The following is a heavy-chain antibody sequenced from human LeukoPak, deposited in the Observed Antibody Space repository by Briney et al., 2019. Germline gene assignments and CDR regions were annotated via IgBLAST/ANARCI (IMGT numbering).Heavy chain of an antibody. Sequence: GGSLRLSCAASGFTFSDYYMSWIRQAPGKGLEWVSYISSSGSTIYYADSVKGRFTISRDNAKNSLYLQMNSLRAEDTAVYYCAGKHGSGSYYNVWYYYYMDVWGKGTTVTISS. CDR1: GFTFSDYY. D-gene: IGHD3-10*01. CDR2: ISSSGSTI. J-gene: IGHJ6*03. V-gene: IGHV3-11*01. CDR3: AGKHGSGSYYNVWYYYYMDV.